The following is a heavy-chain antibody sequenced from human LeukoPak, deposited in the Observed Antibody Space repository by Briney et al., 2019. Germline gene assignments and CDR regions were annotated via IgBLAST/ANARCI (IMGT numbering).Heavy chain of an antibody. CDR3: ASAYYYDSSGYRGP. Sequence: SVKVSCKASGGTFSSYAISWVRQAPGQGLEWMGRIIPILGIANYAQKFQGRVTITADKSTSTTYMELSSLRSEDTAVYYCASAYYYDSSGYRGPWGQGTLVTVSS. CDR2: IIPILGIA. J-gene: IGHJ5*02. D-gene: IGHD3-22*01. CDR1: GGTFSSYA. V-gene: IGHV1-69*04.